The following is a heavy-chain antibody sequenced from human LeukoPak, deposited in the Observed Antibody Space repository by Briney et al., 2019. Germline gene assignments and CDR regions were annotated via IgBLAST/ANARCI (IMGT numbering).Heavy chain of an antibody. J-gene: IGHJ4*02. CDR2: ISSRQTYR. CDR1: GFAFNTYS. D-gene: IGHD3-22*01. CDR3: ARELEDNSGYYYYDL. V-gene: IGHV3-21*01. Sequence: GGSLRLSCAASGFAFNTYSMNWVRQAPGQRLEWVSSISSRQTYRFSADSVKGRFTISRDNDKKLLHLQMSNLRADDTAVYYCARELEDNSGYYYYDLWGQGTLVAVSS.